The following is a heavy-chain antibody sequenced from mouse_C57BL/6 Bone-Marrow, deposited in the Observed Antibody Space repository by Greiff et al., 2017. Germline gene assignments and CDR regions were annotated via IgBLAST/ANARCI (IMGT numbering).Heavy chain of an antibody. CDR1: GYTFTDYY. CDR3: ARDYCGSKGLDY. V-gene: IGHV1-26*01. J-gene: IGHJ4*01. D-gene: IGHD1-1*01. CDR2: INPNNGGT. Sequence: EVQLQQSGPELVKPGASVKISCKASGYTFTDYYMNWVKQSHGQSLEWIGDINPNNGGTSYNQKFKGKATLTVDKSSSTAYMDLRSLTSEDSAVYYCARDYCGSKGLDYWGQGTSVTVSS.